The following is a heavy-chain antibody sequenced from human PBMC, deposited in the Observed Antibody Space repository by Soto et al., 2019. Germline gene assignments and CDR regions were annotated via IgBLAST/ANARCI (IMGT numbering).Heavy chain of an antibody. CDR1: GYSFTRYF. CDR2: INPDGGST. J-gene: IGHJ4*02. Sequence: QVQLVQSGAEVKKPGASVKVSCKASGYSFTRYFMHWVRQAPGQGPEWMGIINPDGGSTTYAQRFQNXVXXXRXXSTSKVYMELRSLKSEDTGVDYCAGKVGGSGGYGYWGQGTLVTVSS. V-gene: IGHV1-46*01. CDR3: AGKVGGSGGYGY. D-gene: IGHD3-10*01.